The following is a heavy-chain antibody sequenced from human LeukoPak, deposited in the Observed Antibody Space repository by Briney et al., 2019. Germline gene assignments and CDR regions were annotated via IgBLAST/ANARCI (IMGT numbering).Heavy chain of an antibody. CDR3: ARKYCSSTSCYKIRDWYFDL. CDR1: GGTFSSYA. V-gene: IGHV1-69*01. D-gene: IGHD2-2*02. CDR2: IIPIFGTA. J-gene: IGHJ2*01. Sequence: SVKVSCKASGGTFSSYAISWVRQAPGQGLEWMGGIIPIFGTANYAQKFQGRVTITADESTSTAYMELSSLRSEDTAVYYCARKYCSSTSCYKIRDWYFDLWGRGTLVTVSS.